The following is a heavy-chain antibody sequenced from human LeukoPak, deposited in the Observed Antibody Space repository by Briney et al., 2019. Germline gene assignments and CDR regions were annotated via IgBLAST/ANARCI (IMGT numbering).Heavy chain of an antibody. CDR2: IKQDGSEK. J-gene: IGHJ4*02. V-gene: IGHV3-7*05. CDR1: GFTVSSYW. D-gene: IGHD1-1*01. CDR3: ARDGIGSYAV. Sequence: GGSPRLSCAASGFTVSSYWMSWVRQSPGKGLEWVANIKQDGSEKYYVDSVKGRFTISRDNAKNSLFLQMNSLRAEDTAVYFCARDGIGSYAVWGQGTLVTVSS.